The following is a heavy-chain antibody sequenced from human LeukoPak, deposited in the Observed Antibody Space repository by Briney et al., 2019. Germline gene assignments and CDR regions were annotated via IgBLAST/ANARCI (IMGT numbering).Heavy chain of an antibody. V-gene: IGHV4-34*01. CDR1: GGSFSGYY. Sequence: NPSETLSLTCAVYGGSFSGYYWSWIRQPPGRGLEWIGEINHSGSTNYNPSLKSRVTISVDTSKNQFSLKLSSVTAADTAVYYCAREGRTNGVCYTNYYYYMDVWGKGTTVTVSS. CDR2: INHSGST. D-gene: IGHD2-8*01. J-gene: IGHJ6*03. CDR3: AREGRTNGVCYTNYYYYMDV.